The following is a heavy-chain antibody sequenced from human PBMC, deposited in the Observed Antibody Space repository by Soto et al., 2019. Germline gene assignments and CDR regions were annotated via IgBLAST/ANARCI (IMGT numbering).Heavy chain of an antibody. D-gene: IGHD6-13*01. J-gene: IGHJ4*02. CDR3: ASTYSSSWYYFDY. CDR1: GGTFSSYT. CDR2: IIPILGIA. Sequence: SVKVSCKASGGTFSSYTISWVRQAPGQGLEWMGRIIPILGIANYAQKFQGRVTITADKSTSTAYMELSSLRSEDTAVYYCASTYSSSWYYFDYWGQGTLVTVSS. V-gene: IGHV1-69*02.